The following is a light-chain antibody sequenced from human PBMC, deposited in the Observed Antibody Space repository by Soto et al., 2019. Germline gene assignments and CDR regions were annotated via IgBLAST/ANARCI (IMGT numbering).Light chain of an antibody. CDR3: AAWDDSLSGYV. Sequence: QSALTQPASASGTPGQRFTISCSGSSSNIGSNYVYWYQQLPGTAPKLLIYSNNQRPSGVPDRFYGSKSGTSASLAISGLRSEDEADYYCAAWDDSLSGYVFGTGTKVTVL. J-gene: IGLJ1*01. V-gene: IGLV1-47*02. CDR2: SNN. CDR1: SSNIGSNY.